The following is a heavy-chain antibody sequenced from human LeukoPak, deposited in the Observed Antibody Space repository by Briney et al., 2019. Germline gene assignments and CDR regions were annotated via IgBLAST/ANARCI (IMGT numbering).Heavy chain of an antibody. CDR3: ARLRVSGTYLYYFDY. J-gene: IGHJ4*02. V-gene: IGHV4-4*09. CDR2: ILTSGTT. D-gene: IGHD3-10*01. Sequence: SETLSLTCTVSNGSISSDHWSWVRQPPGKGLEWIGYILTSGTTNYNPSLKSRLTISVDTSKNQFTLKLSSVTAADTAVYCCARLRVSGTYLYYFDYWGQGTLATVSS. CDR1: NGSISSDH.